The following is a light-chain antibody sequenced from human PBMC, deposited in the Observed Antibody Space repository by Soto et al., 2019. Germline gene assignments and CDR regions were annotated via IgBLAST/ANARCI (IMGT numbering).Light chain of an antibody. CDR1: SSDVGGYNF. CDR3: SSYTRSSTDV. J-gene: IGLJ1*01. Sequence: QSALTQPASVSGSPGQSITISCTGTSSDVGGYNFVSCYQQHPGKAPKLMIYDVNNRPSGVSNRFSGYKSGNTASLTISGLQAEDEADYYCSSYTRSSTDVFGTGTKLTVL. CDR2: DVN. V-gene: IGLV2-14*03.